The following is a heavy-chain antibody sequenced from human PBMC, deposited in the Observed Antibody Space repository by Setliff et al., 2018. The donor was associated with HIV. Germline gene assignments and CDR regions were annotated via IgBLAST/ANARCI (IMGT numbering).Heavy chain of an antibody. Sequence: ASVKVSCKASGYTFANHRVNWVRQAPGQGLEWVGMVGCLTGETTYSQNFQGRVTMTRDTYTSTVYMELSSLKSDDTAVYYCARGGYHGFGSYGDSWGQGTLVTVS. J-gene: IGHJ4*02. V-gene: IGHV1-46*01. CDR3: ARGGYHGFGSYGDS. D-gene: IGHD3-10*01. CDR1: GYTFANHR. CDR2: VGCLTGET.